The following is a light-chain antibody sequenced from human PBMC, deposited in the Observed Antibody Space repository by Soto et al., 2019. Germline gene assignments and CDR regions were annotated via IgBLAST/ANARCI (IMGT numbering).Light chain of an antibody. Sequence: DIQLTQSPSFLSASVGDRVTLTCRASRGISSYLAWYQQKPGKAPKLLIYAASTVQTGVPSRFSGSGAGTEFTLTSSSLQPEDFATYYCQQLNSYPRTFGGGTKVDIK. CDR2: AAS. J-gene: IGKJ4*02. CDR3: QQLNSYPRT. CDR1: RGISSY. V-gene: IGKV1-9*01.